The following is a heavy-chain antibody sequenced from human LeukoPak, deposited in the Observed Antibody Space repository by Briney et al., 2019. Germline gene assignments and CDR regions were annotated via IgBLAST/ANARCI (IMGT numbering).Heavy chain of an antibody. Sequence: SETLSLTCAVYGGSFSGYYWSWICQPPGKGLEWIGEINHSGSTNYNPSLKSRVTISVDTSKNQFSLKLSSVTAADTAVYYCARGRGGYSYGYLDYWGQGTLVTVSS. CDR2: INHSGST. J-gene: IGHJ4*02. CDR1: GGSFSGYY. CDR3: ARGRGGYSYGYLDY. V-gene: IGHV4-34*01. D-gene: IGHD5-18*01.